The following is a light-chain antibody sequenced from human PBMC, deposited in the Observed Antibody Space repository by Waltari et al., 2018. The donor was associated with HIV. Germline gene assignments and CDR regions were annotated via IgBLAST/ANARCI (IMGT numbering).Light chain of an antibody. J-gene: IGLJ3*02. Sequence: QSVLTQPPSVSGAPGQRVTISCTGSSSNIGAGYDVHWYQQLPGTAPKLLIYGNSIRPSGVPDRFSGSKSGTSASLAITGLQAEDEADYYCQSYDSSLSDSRVFGGGTKLTVL. CDR1: SSNIGAGYD. V-gene: IGLV1-40*01. CDR2: GNS. CDR3: QSYDSSLSDSRV.